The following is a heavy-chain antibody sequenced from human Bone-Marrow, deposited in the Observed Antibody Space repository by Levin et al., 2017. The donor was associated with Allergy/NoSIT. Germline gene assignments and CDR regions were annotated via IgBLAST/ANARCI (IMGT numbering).Heavy chain of an antibody. D-gene: IGHD2-2*01. CDR3: ARMGGGGYCSSINSNWFDP. Sequence: RGSGPTLVKPTQTLTLTCTFSGFSLSTSTMCVSWIRQPPGKALEWLALLDWDDDKHYSTSLKTRLTISKDTSKNQVVLTMTNMDPVDTATYYCARMGGGGYCSSINSNWFDPWGQGTLVTVSS. CDR1: GFSLSTSTMC. V-gene: IGHV2-70*01. J-gene: IGHJ5*02. CDR2: LDWDDDK.